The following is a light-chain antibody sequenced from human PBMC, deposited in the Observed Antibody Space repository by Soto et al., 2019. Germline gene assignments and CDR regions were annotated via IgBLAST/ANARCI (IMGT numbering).Light chain of an antibody. CDR1: QGISNY. J-gene: IGKJ1*01. CDR2: AAS. CDR3: QKYNSAPRT. Sequence: DIQMTQSPASLSASVGGRVTITCRASQGISNYLAWYQQKPGKVPKLLIYAASTLQSGVPSRFSGSGSGTDFTLTISSLQPEDVATYYRQKYNSAPRTFGQGTKVDIK. V-gene: IGKV1-27*01.